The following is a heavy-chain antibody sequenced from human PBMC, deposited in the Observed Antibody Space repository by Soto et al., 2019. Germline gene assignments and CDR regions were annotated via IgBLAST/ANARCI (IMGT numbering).Heavy chain of an antibody. CDR2: ISGKGGDT. CDR3: VKDPGERLYRAFDV. J-gene: IGHJ3*01. CDR1: GFRFSSFD. D-gene: IGHD7-27*01. Sequence: EVQLLESGGGLVQPGGSLRLSCAASGFRFSSFDMNWVRQTAGKGLEWVSTISGKGGDTYYADSVRGRFTISRDVSKNTLYLQMNSLRVEDTAIYYCVKDPGERLYRAFDVWGQGTVVTVS. V-gene: IGHV3-23*01.